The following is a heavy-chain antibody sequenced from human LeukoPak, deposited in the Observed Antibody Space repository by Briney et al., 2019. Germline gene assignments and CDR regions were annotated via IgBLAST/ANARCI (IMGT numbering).Heavy chain of an antibody. D-gene: IGHD3-22*01. J-gene: IGHJ3*02. CDR1: GGSISSGGYS. CDR3: AVVVKRGAFDI. Sequence: PSETLSLTCAVSGGSISSGGYSWSWIRQPPGKGLEWIGYIYHSESTYYNPSLKSRVTISVDRSKNQFSLKLSSVTAADTAVYYCAVVVKRGAFDIWGQGTMVTVSS. V-gene: IGHV4-30-2*01. CDR2: IYHSEST.